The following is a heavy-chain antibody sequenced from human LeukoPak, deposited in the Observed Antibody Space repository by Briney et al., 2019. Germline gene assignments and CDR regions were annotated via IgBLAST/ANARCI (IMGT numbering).Heavy chain of an antibody. V-gene: IGHV3-23*01. J-gene: IGHJ4*02. CDR3: AKEGAEEQQLVPGVDY. CDR2: ISGSGGST. Sequence: GRSLRLSCAASGFTFSSYAMSWVRQAPGKGLEWVSAISGSGGSTYYADSVKGRFTISRDNSKNTLYLQMNSLRAEDTAVYYCAKEGAEEQQLVPGVDYWGQGTLVTVSS. D-gene: IGHD6-13*01. CDR1: GFTFSSYA.